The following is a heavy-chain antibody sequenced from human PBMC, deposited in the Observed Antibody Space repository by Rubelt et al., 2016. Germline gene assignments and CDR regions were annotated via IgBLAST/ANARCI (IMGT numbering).Heavy chain of an antibody. Sequence: VRQVSGKGLEWVASIGVTTDAFYPDSVKGRFTISRDNSKNTLYLQMNSLRAEDTAVYYCAKAGYTSGWFNWFDPWGQGTLVTVSS. J-gene: IGHJ5*02. CDR3: AKAGYTSGWFNWFDP. D-gene: IGHD6-19*01. V-gene: IGHV3-23*01. CDR2: IGVTTDA.